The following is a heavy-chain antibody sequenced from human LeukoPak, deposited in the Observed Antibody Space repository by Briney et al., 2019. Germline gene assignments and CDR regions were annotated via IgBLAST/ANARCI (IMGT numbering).Heavy chain of an antibody. CDR1: GYTFTNYA. J-gene: IGHJ1*01. D-gene: IGHD2-15*01. CDR2: INTNSGNP. Sequence: ASVKVSCKASGYTFTNYAMNWVRQAPGQGLEWMGWINTNSGNPTYAQGFTGRFVFSLDTSVSTANLQISSLKAEDTAVYYCARGDCSGGSCPLFQHWGQGTLVTVSS. CDR3: ARGDCSGGSCPLFQH. V-gene: IGHV7-4-1*02.